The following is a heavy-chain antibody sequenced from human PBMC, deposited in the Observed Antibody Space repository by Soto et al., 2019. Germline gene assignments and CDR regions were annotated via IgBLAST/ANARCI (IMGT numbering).Heavy chain of an antibody. D-gene: IGHD4-4*01. Sequence: ASVKVSCKASGYTFTTYDINWVRQATGQGLEWMGWMNPNSANTGYAQKFQGRVTMTRDTSISTAYMELNSLRSEDTAVYYCARVRKDYSSQYYYAMDVWGQGTTVTVSS. CDR3: ARVRKDYSSQYYYAMDV. J-gene: IGHJ6*02. CDR1: GYTFTTYD. V-gene: IGHV1-8*01. CDR2: MNPNSANT.